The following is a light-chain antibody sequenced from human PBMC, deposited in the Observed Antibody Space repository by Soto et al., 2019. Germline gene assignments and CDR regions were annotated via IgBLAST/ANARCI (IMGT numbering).Light chain of an antibody. CDR3: QQFNDFPGT. CDR2: DAS. CDR1: QGISSA. V-gene: IGKV1D-13*01. J-gene: IGKJ2*01. Sequence: AIQLTQAPSSLSASVGVRVPISCRTRQGISSALAWYQQRPGKPPKLLLSDASSLESGVPSRFSGSGSGTGFTLTISSLQPEDFATYYCQQFNDFPGTFGQGTTLEIK.